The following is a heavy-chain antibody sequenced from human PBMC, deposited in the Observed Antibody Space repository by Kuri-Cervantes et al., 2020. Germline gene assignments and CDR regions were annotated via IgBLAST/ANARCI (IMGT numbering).Heavy chain of an antibody. CDR2: IWLGGNKK. V-gene: IGHV3-33*01. CDR3: ARVNYYYDSGSYHGWFDP. J-gene: IGHJ5*02. Sequence: GESLKISCAASGFTFRSYGMHWVRQPPGKGLEWVTFIWLGGNKKYYADSVKGRFTVFRENAKNSLYLQMNSLRADDTALYYCARVNYYYDSGSYHGWFDPWGQGTLVTVSS. D-gene: IGHD3-10*01. CDR1: GFTFRSYG.